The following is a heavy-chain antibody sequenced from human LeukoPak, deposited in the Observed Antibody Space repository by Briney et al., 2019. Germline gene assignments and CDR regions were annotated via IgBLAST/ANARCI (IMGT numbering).Heavy chain of an antibody. Sequence: SETLSLTCTVSGGSISSSSYYWGWIRQPPGKGLEWIGSIYYSGSTYYNPSLKSRVTISVDTSKNQFSLKLSSVTAADTAVYYCARGGITGTTDYYYYMDVWGKGTTVTVSS. J-gene: IGHJ6*03. CDR3: ARGGITGTTDYYYYMDV. D-gene: IGHD1-20*01. CDR1: GGSISSSSYY. CDR2: IYYSGST. V-gene: IGHV4-39*01.